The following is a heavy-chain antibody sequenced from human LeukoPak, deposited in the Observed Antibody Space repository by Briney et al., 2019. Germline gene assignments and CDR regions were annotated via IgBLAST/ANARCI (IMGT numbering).Heavy chain of an antibody. V-gene: IGHV3-30*18. Sequence: PGGSLRLSCAASGFTFSNYGMHWVRQPPGKGLEWVAIISYDGSNQYYVDSVKGRFTISRDNSKNTLYLQMNSLRAEDTAIYYCAKPESSDYYYPPSDAFDIWGQGTMVTVSS. CDR1: GFTFSNYG. CDR3: AKPESSDYYYPPSDAFDI. CDR2: ISYDGSNQ. J-gene: IGHJ3*02. D-gene: IGHD4-17*01.